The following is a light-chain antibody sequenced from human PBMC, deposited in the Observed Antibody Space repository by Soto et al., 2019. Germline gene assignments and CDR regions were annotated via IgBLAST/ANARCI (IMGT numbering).Light chain of an antibody. CDR3: QQYNSYSQT. CDR1: QSISSY. CDR2: DAS. J-gene: IGKJ1*01. Sequence: DIQMTQSPSSLSASVGYIVTITCRASQSISSYLSWFQQKPGKAPNLLIYDASALESGVPSRFSGSGSGTEFTLTISSLQPDDFAAYYCQQYNSYSQTFGQGTKVDIK. V-gene: IGKV1-5*01.